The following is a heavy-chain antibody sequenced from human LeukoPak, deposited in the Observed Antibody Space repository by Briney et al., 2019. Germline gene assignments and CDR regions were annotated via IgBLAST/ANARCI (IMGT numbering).Heavy chain of an antibody. CDR3: ARVGGVVTSAPQLDY. CDR2: IYYSGST. CDR1: GGSISSGDYY. Sequence: TSETLSLTCTVSGGSISSGDYYWSWIRQPPGKGLEWIGYIYYSGSTYYNPSLKSRVTISVDTSKNQFSLKLSSVTAADTAMYYCARVGGVVTSAPQLDYWGQGTLVTVSS. D-gene: IGHD4-17*01. V-gene: IGHV4-30-4*01. J-gene: IGHJ4*02.